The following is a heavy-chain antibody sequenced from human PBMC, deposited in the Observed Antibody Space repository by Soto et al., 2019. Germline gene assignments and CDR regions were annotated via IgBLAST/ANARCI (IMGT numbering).Heavy chain of an antibody. Sequence: GGSLRLSCAASGFTFSSYGMHWVRQAPGKGLEWVAVIWYDGSNKYYADSVKGRFTISRDNSKNTLYLQMNSLRAEDTAVYYCARDGVIVLMVYARNGYMDVWGKGTTVTVSS. CDR1: GFTFSSYG. CDR3: ARDGVIVLMVYARNGYMDV. D-gene: IGHD2-8*01. V-gene: IGHV3-33*01. CDR2: IWYDGSNK. J-gene: IGHJ6*03.